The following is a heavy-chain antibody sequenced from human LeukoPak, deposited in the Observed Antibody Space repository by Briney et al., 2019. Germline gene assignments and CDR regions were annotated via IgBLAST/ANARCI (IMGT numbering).Heavy chain of an antibody. CDR1: GFTFSSYG. CDR3: VGFASRSHKPHDAFDI. J-gene: IGHJ3*02. V-gene: IGHV3-30*02. Sequence: GGSLRLSCAASGFTFSSYGMHWVRQAPGKGLEWVAFIRYDGSNKYYADSVKGRFTISRDNSKNTLYLQMNSLRAEDTAVYYCVGFASRSHKPHDAFDIWGQGTMVTVSS. D-gene: IGHD1-14*01. CDR2: IRYDGSNK.